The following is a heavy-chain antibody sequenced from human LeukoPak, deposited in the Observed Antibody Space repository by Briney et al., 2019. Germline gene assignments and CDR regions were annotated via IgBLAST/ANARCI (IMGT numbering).Heavy chain of an antibody. CDR1: GFTFSTYW. D-gene: IGHD3-3*01. V-gene: IGHV3-7*04. CDR2: IKPDGSEK. Sequence: GGSLRLSCAASGFTFSTYWMNWVRQAPGKGLEWVANIKPDGSEKYYVDSVKGRFTISRDNAKNSLYLQMSSLRAEDTAVYYCARTMRDFDYWGQGTLVTVSS. J-gene: IGHJ4*02. CDR3: ARTMRDFDY.